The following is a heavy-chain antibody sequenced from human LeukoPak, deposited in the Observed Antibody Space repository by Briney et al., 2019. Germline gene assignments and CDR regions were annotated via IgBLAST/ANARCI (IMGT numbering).Heavy chain of an antibody. J-gene: IGHJ4*02. V-gene: IGHV3-30-3*02. CDR2: ISYDGSNK. D-gene: IGHD1-26*01. CDR1: GFTFSNYA. CDR3: AIPIVGNIWSRGY. Sequence: GGSLRLSCAASGFTFSNYAMHWVRQAPGKGLGWVALISYDGSNKYYADSVKGRFTISRDNSKNTLYLQMNSLRAEDTAVYYCAIPIVGNIWSRGYWGQGTLVTVSS.